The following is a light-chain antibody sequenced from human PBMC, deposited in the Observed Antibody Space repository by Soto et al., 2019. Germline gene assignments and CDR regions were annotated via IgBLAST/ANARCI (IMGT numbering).Light chain of an antibody. J-gene: IGKJ4*01. CDR3: QQLYSYPVT. CDR2: AAS. CDR1: QDISRY. V-gene: IGKV1-9*01. Sequence: IPLTQSPSSLSASVGDRVTITCRASQDISRYLGWYQQKPGKAPKLLIYAASTLQSGVSSRFSGSVSGTDFTLTISSLQPEDFATYYCQQLYSYPVTFGGGTKVEIK.